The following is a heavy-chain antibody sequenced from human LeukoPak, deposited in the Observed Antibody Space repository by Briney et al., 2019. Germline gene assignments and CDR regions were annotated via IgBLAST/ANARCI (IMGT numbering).Heavy chain of an antibody. CDR3: ARAPAPMYSFDY. CDR1: GYTFTGYW. Sequence: ASVKVSCKASGYTFTGYWMHWVRQAPGQGLEWMGWINPNSGGTYYPPKFRGRVTMTRNTSLSTAYMELNSLRSDDTAVYYCARAPAPMYSFDYWGQGTLVTVSS. J-gene: IGHJ4*02. V-gene: IGHV1-2*02. D-gene: IGHD2-2*01. CDR2: INPNSGGT.